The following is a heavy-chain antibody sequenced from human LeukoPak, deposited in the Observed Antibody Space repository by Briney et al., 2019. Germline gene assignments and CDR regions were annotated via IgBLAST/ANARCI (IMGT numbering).Heavy chain of an antibody. Sequence: GGSLRLSCAASGFTFSGYWMHWVGQAPGKRLVWVSRINSDGSSTSYADSVKGRFTISRDNAKNTLYLQMNSLRAEDTAVYYCARVWYGDFDYWGQGTLVTVSS. CDR1: GFTFSGYW. V-gene: IGHV3-74*01. CDR3: ARVWYGDFDY. J-gene: IGHJ4*02. D-gene: IGHD4-17*01. CDR2: INSDGSST.